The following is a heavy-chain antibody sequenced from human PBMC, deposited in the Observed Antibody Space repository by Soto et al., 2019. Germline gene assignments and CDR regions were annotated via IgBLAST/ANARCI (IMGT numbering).Heavy chain of an antibody. Sequence: QVQLQESGPRLVKPSGTLSLTCTVSGGSITNSNWWSWVRLPPAKGLEWIGDIYHAGSTKYNPALERRVAMSVGTSNNQFALPLTSVTAADTAVYFCARGPPIVGNTTPLDSWGQGTLVTVS. D-gene: IGHD1-26*01. V-gene: IGHV4-4*02. CDR3: ARGPPIVGNTTPLDS. CDR2: IYHAGST. J-gene: IGHJ4*02. CDR1: GGSITNSNW.